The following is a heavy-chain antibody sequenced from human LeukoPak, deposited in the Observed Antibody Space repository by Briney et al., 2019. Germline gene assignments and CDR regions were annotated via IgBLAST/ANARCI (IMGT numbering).Heavy chain of an antibody. Sequence: SETLSLTCTVSGGSISSSSYYWGWIRQPPGKGLEWIGSIYYSGSTYYNPSLKSRVTISVATSKNQFPLKLTSVTAADTAVYYCARPQGSIVVVPAAPTAGNAFDIWGQGTMVTVSS. D-gene: IGHD2-2*01. J-gene: IGHJ3*02. CDR3: ARPQGSIVVVPAAPTAGNAFDI. CDR1: GGSISSSSYY. CDR2: IYYSGST. V-gene: IGHV4-39*01.